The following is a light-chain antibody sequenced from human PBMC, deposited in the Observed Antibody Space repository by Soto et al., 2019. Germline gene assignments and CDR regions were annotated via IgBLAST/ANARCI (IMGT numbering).Light chain of an antibody. J-gene: IGLJ1*01. CDR3: SSYAGSNNYV. Sequence: QSALTQPPSASGSPGQSVTISCTGTSSDVGAYNYVSWYQLHAGKAPKLLVYEVSKRPSDVPDRFSASKSGNTASLTVSGLQTEDEADYYCSSYAGSNNYVFGIGTKVTVL. V-gene: IGLV2-8*01. CDR1: SSDVGAYNY. CDR2: EVS.